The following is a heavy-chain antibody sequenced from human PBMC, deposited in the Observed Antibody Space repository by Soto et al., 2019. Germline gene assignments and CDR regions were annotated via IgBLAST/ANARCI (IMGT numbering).Heavy chain of an antibody. Sequence: SETLSLTCTVSGGFVNSDTHSWSWIRQTPGKRLEWIGFIYSGGSTKNPSLRSRVTMSVDTSKNQFSLKLSSVTAADTAVYYCARQEPKWYYYGMDVWGQGTTVTVSS. D-gene: IGHD1-1*01. CDR2: IYSGGST. CDR3: ARQEPKWYYYGMDV. J-gene: IGHJ6*02. V-gene: IGHV4-61*01. CDR1: GGFVNSDTHS.